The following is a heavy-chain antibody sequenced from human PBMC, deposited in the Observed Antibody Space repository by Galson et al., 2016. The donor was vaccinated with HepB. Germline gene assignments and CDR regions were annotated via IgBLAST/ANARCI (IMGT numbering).Heavy chain of an antibody. V-gene: IGHV4-39*01. Sequence: SETLSLTCTVSGDSISSNYYWGWIRQPPGKGLEWIGSIYYSGSTYYNPSLKSRVTISVDTSKNQFSLKLFSVTAVDTAVYYCQRTAPTGNWFDHWGQGTLVTVS. CDR2: IYYSGST. CDR1: GDSISSNYY. J-gene: IGHJ5*02. CDR3: QRTAPTGNWFDH.